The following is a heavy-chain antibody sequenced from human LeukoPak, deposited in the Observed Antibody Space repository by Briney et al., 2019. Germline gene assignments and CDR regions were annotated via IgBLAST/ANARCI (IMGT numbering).Heavy chain of an antibody. CDR3: ARRIAARADDAFDI. V-gene: IGHV4-39*01. D-gene: IGHD6-6*01. CDR2: IYYSGST. Sequence: PSETVSLTCTVSGGSISSSSYYWGWIRQPPGKGLEWIGSIYYSGSTYYNPSLKSRVIISVDTSKNQFSLKLSSVTAADTAVYYCARRIAARADDAFDIWGQGTMVTVSS. J-gene: IGHJ3*02. CDR1: GGSISSSSYY.